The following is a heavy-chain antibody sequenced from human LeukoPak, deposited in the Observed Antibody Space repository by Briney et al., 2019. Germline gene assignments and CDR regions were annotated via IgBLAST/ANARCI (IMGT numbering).Heavy chain of an antibody. Sequence: SETLSLTCTVSGGSISSYYWSWIRQPPGKGLEWVGYIYTSGSTNYNPSLKSRVTISVDTSKNQFSLKLNSVTAADTAVYYCARQDCSSTSCFPYMDVWGKGTTVTVSS. CDR3: ARQDCSSTSCFPYMDV. D-gene: IGHD2-2*01. V-gene: IGHV4-4*09. CDR2: IYTSGST. CDR1: GGSISSYY. J-gene: IGHJ6*03.